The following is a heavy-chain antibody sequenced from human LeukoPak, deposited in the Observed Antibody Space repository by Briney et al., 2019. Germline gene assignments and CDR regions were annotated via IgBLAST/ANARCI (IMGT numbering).Heavy chain of an antibody. Sequence: SGTLSLTCTVSGGSISNYYWSWIRQPPGKGLEWIGYIYYSGSTDYNPSLRSRVTISLDTSKYQFSLILSSVTAADTAMYYCARFLYGSGNDYWGQGTLVTVSS. J-gene: IGHJ4*02. CDR1: GGSISNYY. CDR3: ARFLYGSGNDY. V-gene: IGHV4-59*01. CDR2: IYYSGST. D-gene: IGHD3-10*01.